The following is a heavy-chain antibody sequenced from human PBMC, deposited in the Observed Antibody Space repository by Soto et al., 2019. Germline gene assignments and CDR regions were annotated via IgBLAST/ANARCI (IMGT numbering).Heavy chain of an antibody. Sequence: ASVKVSCKASGYTFTGYYMHWVRQAPGQGLEGMGWINPNSGGTNYAQKFQSWVTMTRDTSISTAYMELSRLRSDDTAVYYCAREEPTSTRTTWGVGYYGMDVWGQGTTVTVSS. CDR3: AREEPTSTRTTWGVGYYGMDV. CDR1: GYTFTGYY. CDR2: INPNSGGT. D-gene: IGHD1-7*01. J-gene: IGHJ6*02. V-gene: IGHV1-2*04.